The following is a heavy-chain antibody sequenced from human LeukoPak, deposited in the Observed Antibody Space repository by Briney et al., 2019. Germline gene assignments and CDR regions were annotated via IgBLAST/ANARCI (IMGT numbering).Heavy chain of an antibody. J-gene: IGHJ6*03. CDR1: GGSIGTYY. V-gene: IGHV4-59*08. D-gene: IGHD3-16*02. CDR3: ARHIGGGIEDMDV. Sequence: SETLSLTCTVSGGSIGTYYWSWIRQSPGKGLEWIGYIYVTGTRYNPYLQSRVTISVDRARNQFFLKMSSVTAADTAVYYCARHIGGGIEDMDVWGKGTKVIVSS. CDR2: IYVTGT.